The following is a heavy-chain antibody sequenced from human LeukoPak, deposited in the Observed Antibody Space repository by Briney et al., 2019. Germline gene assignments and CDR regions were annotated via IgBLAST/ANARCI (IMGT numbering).Heavy chain of an antibody. CDR2: IYYSGST. CDR3: ARQVRDYYDSSVYFDY. J-gene: IGHJ4*02. D-gene: IGHD3-22*01. CDR1: GVSISSSIYY. V-gene: IGHV4-39*01. Sequence: KSSETLSLTCTVSGVSISSSIYYWGWIRQPPGKGLEWIGSIYYSGSTHYNPSLKSRVTISVDTSKKQFSLKLSSVTAADTAVCYCARQVRDYYDSSVYFDYWGRGTLVTVSS.